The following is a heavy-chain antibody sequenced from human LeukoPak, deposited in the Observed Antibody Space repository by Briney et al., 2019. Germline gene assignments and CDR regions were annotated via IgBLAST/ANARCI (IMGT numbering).Heavy chain of an antibody. Sequence: GGSLRLSCAASGFTFSSYAMSWVRQAPGKGLEWVSAISGSGGSTYYADSVKGRFTISRDNSKNTLYLQMNSLRAEDTAVYYCAKDASYYDFWSGYTHFDYWGQGTLVTVSS. CDR3: AKDASYYDFWSGYTHFDY. D-gene: IGHD3-3*01. V-gene: IGHV3-23*01. J-gene: IGHJ4*02. CDR2: ISGSGGST. CDR1: GFTFSSYA.